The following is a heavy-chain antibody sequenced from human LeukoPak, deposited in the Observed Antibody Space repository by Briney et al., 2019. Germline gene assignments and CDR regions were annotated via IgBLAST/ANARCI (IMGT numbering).Heavy chain of an antibody. D-gene: IGHD1-26*01. CDR3: ARARGGSYYGDASDI. Sequence: SQTLSLTCTVSGGSIRSGDYYWSWIRQPPGKGLEWIGYIYYSGSTYSKPSLKSRVSISLDTSKNQFSLNLSSVTPADTAVYYCARARGGSYYGDASDIWGQGTMVTVSS. CDR2: IYYSGST. J-gene: IGHJ3*02. CDR1: GGSIRSGDYY. V-gene: IGHV4-30-4*01.